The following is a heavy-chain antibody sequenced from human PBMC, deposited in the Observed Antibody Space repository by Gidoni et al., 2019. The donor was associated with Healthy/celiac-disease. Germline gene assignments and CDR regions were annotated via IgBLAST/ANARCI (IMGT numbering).Heavy chain of an antibody. J-gene: IGHJ6*02. CDR1: GGTFSSYA. CDR2: IIPIFGTA. CDR3: ARESKGDGYSYGYDGMDV. D-gene: IGHD5-18*01. V-gene: IGHV1-69*06. Sequence: QVQLVQSGAEVKKPGSSVKVSCKASGGTFSSYAISWVRQAPGQGLEWMGGIIPIFGTANYAQKFQGRVTITADKSTSTAYMELSSLRSEDTAVYYCARESKGDGYSYGYDGMDVWGQGTTVTVSS.